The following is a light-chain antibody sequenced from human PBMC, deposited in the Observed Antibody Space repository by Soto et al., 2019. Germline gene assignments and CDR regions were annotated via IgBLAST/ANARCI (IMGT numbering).Light chain of an antibody. J-gene: IGLJ1*01. CDR3: CSYAGSPWV. CDR2: DVD. V-gene: IGLV2-11*01. CDR1: SNEVGGYNF. Sequence: QSVLTQPRSVSGSPGQSVTISCTGSSNEVGGYNFVSWYLQYPGKAPKLLIYDVDKRPSGVPHRFSGSRSGNTASLTISGLQAEDEADYFCCSYAGSPWVFGTGTKVTVL.